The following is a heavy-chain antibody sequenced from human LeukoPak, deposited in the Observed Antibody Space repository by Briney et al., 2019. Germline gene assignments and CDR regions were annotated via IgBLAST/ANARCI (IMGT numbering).Heavy chain of an antibody. CDR1: GLTFNSYW. Sequence: GGSLRLSWAASGLTFNSYWMHWVRQAPGKGLEWVAFIRYDGSNKYYADSVKGRFTISRDNSKNTLYLQMNSLSAEDTAVYYCAKDLSQYFDYWGQGTLVAVSS. V-gene: IGHV3-30*02. CDR3: AKDLSQYFDY. J-gene: IGHJ4*02. CDR2: IRYDGSNK.